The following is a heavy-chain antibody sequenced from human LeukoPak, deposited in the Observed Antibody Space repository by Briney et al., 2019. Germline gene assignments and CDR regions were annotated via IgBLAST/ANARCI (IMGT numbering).Heavy chain of an antibody. CDR1: GFTFSSYS. Sequence: GRSLRLSCAASGFTFSSYSMNWVRQAPGKGLEWVSSISSDSNFIYYADSLKGRFTISRDNAKNSLYLQMNSLRAEDTAVYYCAGFETVAANWFDPWGQGTLVTVSS. V-gene: IGHV3-21*01. CDR2: ISSDSNFI. CDR3: AGFETVAANWFDP. D-gene: IGHD6-19*01. J-gene: IGHJ5*02.